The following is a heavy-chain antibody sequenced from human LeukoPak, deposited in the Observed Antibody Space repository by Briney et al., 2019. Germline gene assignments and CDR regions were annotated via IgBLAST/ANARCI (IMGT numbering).Heavy chain of an antibody. CDR1: GFTLSSHW. CDR2: ISGSGGST. D-gene: IGHD6-19*01. J-gene: IGHJ4*02. Sequence: GGSLRLSCAASGFTLSSHWMTWVRQAPGKGLEWVSAISGSGGSTYYADSVKGRFTISRDNSKNTLYLQMNSLRAEDTAIYYCAKKQSDSWLPAYYFDYWGQGTLVTVSS. V-gene: IGHV3-23*01. CDR3: AKKQSDSWLPAYYFDY.